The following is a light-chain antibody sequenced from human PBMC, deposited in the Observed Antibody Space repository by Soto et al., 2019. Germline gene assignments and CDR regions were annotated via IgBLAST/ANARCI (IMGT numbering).Light chain of an antibody. V-gene: IGLV2-23*01. CDR1: TSDVGSHNL. Sequence: QSALTQPASVSGSPGQSITISCSGATSDVGSHNLVSWYQQHPGRAPKLMIYEGSNRPSGVSNRFSGFKSGNPASLTISGLQAEDEADYYCCSYAGSDVFGTGTKVTVL. CDR3: CSYAGSDV. CDR2: EGS. J-gene: IGLJ1*01.